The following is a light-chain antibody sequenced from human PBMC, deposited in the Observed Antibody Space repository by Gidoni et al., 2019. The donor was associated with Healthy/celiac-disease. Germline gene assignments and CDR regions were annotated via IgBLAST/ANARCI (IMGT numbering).Light chain of an antibody. CDR3: QRSYSTLYT. Sequence: DIQMTQSPSSLSASVGDRVTITCRASQSISSYLNWYQQKPGKAPKLLIYAASSLQSGVPSRFSGSGSGTDFTLTISSLQPEDFATYYCQRSYSTLYTFGQXTKLEIK. CDR1: QSISSY. V-gene: IGKV1-39*01. J-gene: IGKJ2*01. CDR2: AAS.